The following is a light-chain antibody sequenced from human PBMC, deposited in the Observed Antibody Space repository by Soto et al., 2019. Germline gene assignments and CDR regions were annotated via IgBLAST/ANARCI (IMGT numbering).Light chain of an antibody. CDR2: DAS. V-gene: IGKV1-5*01. Sequence: DIQVTQSPPTLSASVGDRVTITCRASQTISTFIAWYQQKPGKAPKLLVYDASTLQSGVASRLSGSGSGTEFTLIISGLQPDDSATYYCQQYTNTNTPWMFGQGTKVDIK. CDR3: QQYTNTNTPWM. J-gene: IGKJ1*01. CDR1: QTISTF.